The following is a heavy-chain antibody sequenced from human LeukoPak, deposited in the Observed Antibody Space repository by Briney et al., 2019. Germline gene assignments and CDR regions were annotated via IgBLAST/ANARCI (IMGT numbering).Heavy chain of an antibody. CDR3: ATSQIRLGFFDY. J-gene: IGHJ4*02. CDR2: IDPNSGDT. V-gene: IGHV1-2*02. Sequence: ASVKVSCKASFSGNYFQWVRQAPGQGFEWIGCIDPNSGDTDYAQKFQGRVTMTRDTSVTTSYMELHGLRSDDTAIHYCATSQIRLGFFDYWGQGTPVTVSS. D-gene: IGHD5-12*01. CDR1: FSGNY.